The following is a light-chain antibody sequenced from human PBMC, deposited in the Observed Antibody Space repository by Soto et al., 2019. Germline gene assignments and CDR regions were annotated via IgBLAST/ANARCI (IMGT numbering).Light chain of an antibody. V-gene: IGKV3D-20*02. J-gene: IGKJ1*01. CDR2: DAS. CDR3: KQYLITPWT. Sequence: EIVLTQSPAILSVSPGERATLSCRASQSVSSSYLAWYQQKPGQAPRLLIYDASNRATGIPARFSGSGSGTDFTLTIGRLEPEDFAVYYCKQYLITPWTVGQGTKVDI. CDR1: QSVSSSY.